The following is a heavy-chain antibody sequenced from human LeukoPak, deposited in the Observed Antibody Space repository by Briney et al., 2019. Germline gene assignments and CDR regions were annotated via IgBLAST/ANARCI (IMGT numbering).Heavy chain of an antibody. CDR1: GFTFSSYW. V-gene: IGHV3-30*18. CDR2: ISNDGTNK. D-gene: IGHD3-22*01. Sequence: GGSLRLSCAASGFTFSSYWMSWVRQTPGKGLEWVAVISNDGTNKYYADSVKGRFTISRDNSKNTLYLQMNSLRAEDTAVYYCAKERVDSSGYSAVYYYGMDVWGQGTTVTVSS. CDR3: AKERVDSSGYSAVYYYGMDV. J-gene: IGHJ6*02.